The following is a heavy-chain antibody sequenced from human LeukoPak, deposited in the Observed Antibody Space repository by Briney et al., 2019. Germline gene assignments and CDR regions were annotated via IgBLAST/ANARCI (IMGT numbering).Heavy chain of an antibody. CDR2: IYYSGST. V-gene: IGHV4-39*07. J-gene: IGHJ4*02. D-gene: IGHD3-22*01. CDR3: AKDKTYYYDSQYYFDY. CDR1: GGSISSSSYY. Sequence: SETLSLTCTVSGGSISSSSYYWGWIRQPPGKGLEWIGSIYYSGSTYYNPSLKSRVTISVDTSKNQFSLKLSSVTAEDTAVYYCAKDKTYYYDSQYYFDYWGQGTLVTVSS.